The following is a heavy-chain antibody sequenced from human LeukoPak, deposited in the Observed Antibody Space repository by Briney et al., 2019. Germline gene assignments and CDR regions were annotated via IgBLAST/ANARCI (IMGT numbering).Heavy chain of an antibody. CDR2: IYTSGST. V-gene: IGHV4-61*02. J-gene: IGHJ4*02. CDR3: ATSYITVFGVVLRD. Sequence: SQTLSLTCTVSGDSISSGSYYWNWIRQPAGKGLEWIGRIYTSGSTDYNPSLKSRVTISVDTSKNQFSLKLSSVTAADTAVYYCATSYITVFGVVLRDWGQGILVTVSS. D-gene: IGHD3-3*01. CDR1: GDSISSGSYY.